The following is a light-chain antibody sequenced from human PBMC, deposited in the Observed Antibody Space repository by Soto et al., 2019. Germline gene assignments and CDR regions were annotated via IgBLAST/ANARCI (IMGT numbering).Light chain of an antibody. CDR3: PQYNYWPRT. J-gene: IGKJ1*01. Sequence: EIVMTQSPATLSVSPGERATLSCRASQSVSSILAWYQQKPGQAPRLLIYGASTRATGIPARFSGSGSATAFTLTISSLQSEDFAVYYCPQYNYWPRTFGQGTKVEIK. CDR2: GAS. V-gene: IGKV3-15*01. CDR1: QSVSSI.